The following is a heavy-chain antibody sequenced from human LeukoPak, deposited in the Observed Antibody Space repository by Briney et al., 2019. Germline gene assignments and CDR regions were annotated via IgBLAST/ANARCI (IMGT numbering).Heavy chain of an antibody. CDR3: AHTWFGNWGSRNGFDI. CDR1: GFSLSTSGVG. Sequence: SGPTLVKPTQTLTLACTFSGFSLSTSGVGVGWIRQPPGKALEWLALIYWDDDKRYSPSLKSRLTITKDTSKNQVVLTMTNMDPVDTATYYCAHTWFGNWGSRNGFDIWGQGTMVTVSS. CDR2: IYWDDDK. J-gene: IGHJ3*02. V-gene: IGHV2-5*02. D-gene: IGHD7-27*01.